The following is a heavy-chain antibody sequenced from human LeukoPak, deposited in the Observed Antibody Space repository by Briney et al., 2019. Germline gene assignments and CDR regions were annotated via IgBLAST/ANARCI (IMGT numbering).Heavy chain of an antibody. D-gene: IGHD2-2*01. CDR3: ARGGSRQVVPAAGYYYGMDV. J-gene: IGHJ6*02. CDR2: INHSGST. Sequence: PSETLSLTCAVYGGSFSDYYWSRIRQPPGEGLEWIGEINHSGSTNYNPSLKSRVTISVDTSKNQFTLKLSSVTAADTAVYYCARGGSRQVVPAAGYYYGMDVWGQGTTVTVSS. CDR1: GGSFSDYY. V-gene: IGHV4-34*01.